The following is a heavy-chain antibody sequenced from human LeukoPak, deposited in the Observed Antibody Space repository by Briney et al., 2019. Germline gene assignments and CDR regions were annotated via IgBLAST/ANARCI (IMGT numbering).Heavy chain of an antibody. V-gene: IGHV3-48*03. D-gene: IGHD6-6*01. CDR3: ARENEYSSSSFDY. Sequence: PGGSLRLSCAASGFTFSSYDMNWVHQAPGKGLEWVSYISSGASAIYYADSVEGRFTISRDNAQNSLYLQMNSLRAEDTAVYYCARENEYSSSSFDYWGQGTLVTVSS. CDR1: GFTFSSYD. J-gene: IGHJ4*02. CDR2: ISSGASAI.